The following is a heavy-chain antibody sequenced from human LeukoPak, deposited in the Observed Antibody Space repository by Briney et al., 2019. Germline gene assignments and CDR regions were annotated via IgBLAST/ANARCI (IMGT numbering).Heavy chain of an antibody. CDR2: IYHSGSP. J-gene: IGHJ5*02. D-gene: IGHD6-13*01. V-gene: IGHV4-30-2*01. CDR3: ARRAYSSSSGYNWFDP. Sequence: SETLSLTCAVSGGSISSGGYSWSWIRQPPGKGLEWIGYIYHSGSPYYNPSLKSRVTISVDRSKNQFSLKLSSVTAADTAVYYCARRAYSSSSGYNWFDPWGQGTLVAVSS. CDR1: GGSISSGGYS.